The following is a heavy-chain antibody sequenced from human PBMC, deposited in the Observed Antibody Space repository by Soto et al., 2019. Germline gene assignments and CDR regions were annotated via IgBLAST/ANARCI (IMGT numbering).Heavy chain of an antibody. CDR2: IDPSDSYT. CDR1: GYSFTSYW. Sequence: GESLKISCKGSGYSFTSYWISWVRQMPGKGLEWMGRIDPSDSYTNYSPSFQGHVTISADESISTAYLQWSSLKASDTAMYYCARQASAAAPPMDVWGQGTTVTV. V-gene: IGHV5-10-1*01. D-gene: IGHD6-13*01. CDR3: ARQASAAAPPMDV. J-gene: IGHJ6*02.